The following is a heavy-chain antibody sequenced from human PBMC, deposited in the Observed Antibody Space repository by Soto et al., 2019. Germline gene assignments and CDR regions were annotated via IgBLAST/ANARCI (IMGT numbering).Heavy chain of an antibody. CDR2: INPSGST. CDR3: ARVYCSGGSCYSIDY. V-gene: IGHV1-46*03. D-gene: IGHD2-15*01. J-gene: IGHJ4*01. Sequence: ASVKVSCKASGYTFTSYYMHWVRQAPGQGLEWMGIINPSGSTSYAQKFQGRVTMTRDTSTSTAYMELSSLRSGDTAVSSCARVYCSGGSCYSIDYWG. CDR1: GYTFTSYY.